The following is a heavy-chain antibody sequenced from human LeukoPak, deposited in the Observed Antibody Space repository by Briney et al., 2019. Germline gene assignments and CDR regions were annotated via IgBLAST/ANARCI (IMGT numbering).Heavy chain of an antibody. J-gene: IGHJ3*02. Sequence: RGVSLRLSCAASGFTFGSFEMNWVRQAPGKGLEWLSYISSSGSNKYYADSLKGRFTISRDNAKNSLYLQMNSLTAEDTADYYCARDLGDYVGYDAFDIWGQGTRVTVSS. V-gene: IGHV3-48*03. D-gene: IGHD4-17*01. CDR1: GFTFGSFE. CDR2: ISSSGSNK. CDR3: ARDLGDYVGYDAFDI.